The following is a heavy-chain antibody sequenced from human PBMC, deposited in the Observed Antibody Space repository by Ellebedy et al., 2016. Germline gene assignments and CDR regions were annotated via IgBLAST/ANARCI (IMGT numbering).Heavy chain of an antibody. CDR1: GYTFTSYG. V-gene: IGHV1-18*04. CDR2: ISAYNGNT. J-gene: IGHJ5*02. Sequence: ASVKVSXXASGYTFTSYGISWVRQAPGQGLEWMGWISAYNGNTNYAQKLQGRVTMTTDTSTSTAYMELSSLRSEDTAVYYCARGGAEYYYDSSGYYNWFDPWGQGTLVTVSS. D-gene: IGHD3-22*01. CDR3: ARGGAEYYYDSSGYYNWFDP.